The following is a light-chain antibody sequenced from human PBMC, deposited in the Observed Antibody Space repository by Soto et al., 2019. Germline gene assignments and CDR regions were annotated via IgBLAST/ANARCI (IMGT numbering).Light chain of an antibody. Sequence: DIQMTQSPSSLSASVGDRVTITCQASQDIGDDLDWFQQKPGKAPKRLIYASSGLQSGAPARFSGSGSGTEFALTISNLYPEDFATYYCLQHNSLPFTFGPGTKVDVK. CDR1: QDIGDD. CDR2: ASS. V-gene: IGKV1-17*02. CDR3: LQHNSLPFT. J-gene: IGKJ3*01.